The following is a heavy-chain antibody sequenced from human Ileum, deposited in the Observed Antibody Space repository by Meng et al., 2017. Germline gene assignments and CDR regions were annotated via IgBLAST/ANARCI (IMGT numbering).Heavy chain of an antibody. J-gene: IGHJ4*02. D-gene: IGHD6-13*01. Sequence: QVQLQESGPGLVKRAQNLSLTGTGSDGSISSGGYYWSWIRQHQGKGLEWIGYIYYSGTTYYNPSLKSRVTISVDTSKNQFSLKLSSVTAADTAVYYCAREPPAAAGTGADYWGQGTLVTVSS. CDR3: AREPPAAAGTGADY. CDR2: IYYSGTT. CDR1: DGSISSGGYY. V-gene: IGHV4-31*03.